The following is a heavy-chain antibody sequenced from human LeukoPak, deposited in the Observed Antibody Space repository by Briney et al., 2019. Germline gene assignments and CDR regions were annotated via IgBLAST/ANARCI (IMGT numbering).Heavy chain of an antibody. CDR3: ARFRTLGA. V-gene: IGHV3-7*01. Sequence: PGGSLRLSCAASGFTFSTSWMSWVRQAPGKGLEWVASIKEDGSDKYYVDSVKGRFTISRDNAKNPLYLQMSSLRAEDTAVYYCARFRTLGAWGQGTLVTVSS. CDR2: IKEDGSDK. D-gene: IGHD3-3*01. J-gene: IGHJ5*02. CDR1: GFTFSTSW.